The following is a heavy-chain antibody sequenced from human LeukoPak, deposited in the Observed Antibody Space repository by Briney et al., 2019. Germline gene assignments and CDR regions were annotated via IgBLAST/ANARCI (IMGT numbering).Heavy chain of an antibody. CDR2: ISGYNGNT. J-gene: IGHJ4*02. V-gene: IGHV1-18*01. CDR1: GYTFTSYG. Sequence: ASVKVSCKASGYTFTSYGISWVRQAPGQGLEWMGWISGYNGNTNYAQKLQGRVTMTTDTSTSTAYMELRSLRSDDTAVYYCARGRGYCSSTSCYEFSYWGQGTLVTVSS. D-gene: IGHD2-2*01. CDR3: ARGRGYCSSTSCYEFSY.